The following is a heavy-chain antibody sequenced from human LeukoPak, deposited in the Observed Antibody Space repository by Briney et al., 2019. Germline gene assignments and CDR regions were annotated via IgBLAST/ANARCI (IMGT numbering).Heavy chain of an antibody. D-gene: IGHD3-10*01. CDR2: IYPGDSDT. CDR3: ARSGHYYGSGSYSPWFDP. V-gene: IGHV5-51*01. J-gene: IGHJ5*02. Sequence: GESLRISCKGSGYSFTSYWIGWVRQMPGKGLEWMGIIYPGDSDTRYSPSFQGQVTISADKSISTAYLQWSSLKASDTAMYYCARSGHYYGSGSYSPWFDPWGQGTLVTVSS. CDR1: GYSFTSYW.